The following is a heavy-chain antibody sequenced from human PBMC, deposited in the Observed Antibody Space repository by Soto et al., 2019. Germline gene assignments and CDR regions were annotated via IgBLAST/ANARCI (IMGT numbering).Heavy chain of an antibody. D-gene: IGHD6-19*01. CDR3: ASGTQQWLVPHAFDI. V-gene: IGHV1-2*04. J-gene: IGHJ3*02. CDR1: GYTFTGYY. CDR2: INPNSGGT. Sequence: QVQLVQSGAEVKKPGASVKVSCKASGYTFTGYYMHWVRQAPGQGLEWMGWINPNSGGTNYAQKFPGSVTITRDTSISTGYRSLRRLRSDDTAVYYYASGTQQWLVPHAFDISVQRAMVTVSS.